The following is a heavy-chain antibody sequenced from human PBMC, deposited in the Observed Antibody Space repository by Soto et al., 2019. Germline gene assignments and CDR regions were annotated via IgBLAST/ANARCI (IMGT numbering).Heavy chain of an antibody. Sequence: GESLKISCAASGFTFSDYYMSWIRQAPGKGLEWVSYISSSSSYTNYADSVKGRFTISRDNAKNSLYLQMNSLRAEDTAVYYCARAPYSSSWYYFDYWGQGTLVTVSS. CDR2: ISSSSSYT. CDR3: ARAPYSSSWYYFDY. D-gene: IGHD6-13*01. CDR1: GFTFSDYY. V-gene: IGHV3-11*06. J-gene: IGHJ4*02.